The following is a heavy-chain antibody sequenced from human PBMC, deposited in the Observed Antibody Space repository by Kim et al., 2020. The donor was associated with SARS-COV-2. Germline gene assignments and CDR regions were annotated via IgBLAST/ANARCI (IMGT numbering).Heavy chain of an antibody. Sequence: LKGRVTISVDTSKNQFSLKLSSVTAADTAVYYCARHGGGSYGFELDAFDIWGQGKMVTVSS. J-gene: IGHJ3*02. V-gene: IGHV4-59*08. D-gene: IGHD1-26*01. CDR3: ARHGGGSYGFELDAFDI.